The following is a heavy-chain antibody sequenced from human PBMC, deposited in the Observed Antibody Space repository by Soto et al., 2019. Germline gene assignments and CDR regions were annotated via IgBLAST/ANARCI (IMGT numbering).Heavy chain of an antibody. CDR3: ARLRVGVNWYFDL. D-gene: IGHD1-26*01. CDR2: VSSSGSYT. CDR1: GFNFGDFY. J-gene: IGHJ2*01. Sequence: VGSLRLSCAASGFNFGDFYMAWIRQAPGKGLEWVSFVSSSGSYTKYSDTVGGRLTASRDNCRNTLHLQLNNLRVEDTAVYYCARLRVGVNWYFDLWGRGTLVTVSS. V-gene: IGHV3-11*06.